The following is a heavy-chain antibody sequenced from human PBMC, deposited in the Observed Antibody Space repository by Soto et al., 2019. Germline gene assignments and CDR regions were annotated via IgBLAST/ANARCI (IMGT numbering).Heavy chain of an antibody. V-gene: IGHV3-33*01. CDR3: ARGGGTFDY. CDR1: GFTFSSYG. D-gene: IGHD1-26*01. J-gene: IGHJ4*02. Sequence: QVQLVESGGGVVQPGRSLRLSCAASGFTFSSYGMHWVRQAPGKGLEWVAVIWYDGSNKYYADSVKGRFTIYRDNSKNTLYLQMNSLGAEDTAVYYCARGGGTFDYWCQGTLVTVSS. CDR2: IWYDGSNK.